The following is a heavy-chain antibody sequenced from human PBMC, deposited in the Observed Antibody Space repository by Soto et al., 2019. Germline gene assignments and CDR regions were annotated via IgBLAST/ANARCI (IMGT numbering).Heavy chain of an antibody. CDR2: IYYSGGT. Sequence: SETLSLTCTVYGGSISSSSYYWGWIRQPPGKGLEWIGSIYYSGGTYYNPSLKSRVTISVDTSKNQFSLTLSSVTAADTAVYYCARPNKDYGDYGWYYFDYWGQGTLVTVSS. J-gene: IGHJ4*02. CDR1: GGSISSSSYY. D-gene: IGHD4-17*01. V-gene: IGHV4-39*01. CDR3: ARPNKDYGDYGWYYFDY.